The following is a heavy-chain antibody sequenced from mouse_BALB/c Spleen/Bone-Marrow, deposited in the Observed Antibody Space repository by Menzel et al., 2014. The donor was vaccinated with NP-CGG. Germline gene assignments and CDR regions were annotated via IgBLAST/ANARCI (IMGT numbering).Heavy chain of an antibody. J-gene: IGHJ2*01. V-gene: IGHV2-2*02. CDR2: IWSGGST. D-gene: IGHD2-14*01. Sequence: QVQLKQSGPGLVQPSQSLSITCTVSGFSLTNYGEHWVRQSPGKGLEWLGVIWSGGSTDYNAAFISRLTISKDNSKSXVFFKMNSLQANDTAIYYCAKKPTIGTIGYWGQGTTLTVSS. CDR3: AKKPTIGTIGY. CDR1: GFSLTNYG.